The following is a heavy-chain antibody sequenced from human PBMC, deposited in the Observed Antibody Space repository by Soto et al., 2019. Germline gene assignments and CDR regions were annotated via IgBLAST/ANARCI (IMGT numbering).Heavy chain of an antibody. J-gene: IGHJ3*02. CDR2: IYHSGST. V-gene: IGHV4-38-2*01. CDR1: GYSISSGYY. Sequence: SETLSLTCAVSGYSISSGYYWGWIRQPPGKGLEWIGSIYHSGSTYYNPSLKSRVTISVDTSKNQFSLKLGSVTAADTAVYYCARGRPGEGAFDIWGQGTMVTVSS. CDR3: ARGRPGEGAFDI. D-gene: IGHD4-17*01.